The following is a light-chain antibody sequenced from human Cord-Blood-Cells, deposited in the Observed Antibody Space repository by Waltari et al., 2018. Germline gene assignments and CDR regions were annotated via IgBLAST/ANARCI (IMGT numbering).Light chain of an antibody. CDR3: QVLYSSSDHWV. V-gene: IGLV3-21*04. CDR2: YDS. CDR1: KIGSKS. Sequence: SYVLTQPPSVSVAPGKTARITCGGNKIGSKSVHWYQQKPGQAPVLVIYYDSDRPSWIPERFSGSDSGNTATLTISRFEAGDEANYYCQVLYSSSDHWVFGGGTKLTVL. J-gene: IGLJ3*02.